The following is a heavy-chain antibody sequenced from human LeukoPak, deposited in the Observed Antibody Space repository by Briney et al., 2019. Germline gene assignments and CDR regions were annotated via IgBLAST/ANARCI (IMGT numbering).Heavy chain of an antibody. CDR2: ISHNGST. D-gene: IGHD3-10*01. J-gene: IGHJ6*02. CDR3: AREPDYGSGLFYYGLDV. Sequence: SGTLSLTCAVSGGSISRARWWNWVRQPPGKGLEWIGGISHNGSTIYNVSLKSRVTISLDRSTNQVSPKLSSVTAADTAMYCCAREPDYGSGLFYYGLDVWGQGTTVTVSS. CDR1: GGSISRARW. V-gene: IGHV4-4*01.